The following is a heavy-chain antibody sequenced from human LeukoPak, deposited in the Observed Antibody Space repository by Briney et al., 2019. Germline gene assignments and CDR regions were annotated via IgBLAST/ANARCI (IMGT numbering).Heavy chain of an antibody. D-gene: IGHD5-12*01. CDR3: VALATTPYYFDY. CDR1: GYTFTSYD. V-gene: IGHV1-8*01. CDR2: MNPNSGNT. J-gene: IGHJ4*02. Sequence: GASVKVSCKASGYTFTSYDINWVRQATGQGLEWMGWMNPNSGNTGYAQKFQGRVTMTRNTSISTAYMELSSLRSEDTAVYYCVALATTPYYFDYWGQGTLVTVCS.